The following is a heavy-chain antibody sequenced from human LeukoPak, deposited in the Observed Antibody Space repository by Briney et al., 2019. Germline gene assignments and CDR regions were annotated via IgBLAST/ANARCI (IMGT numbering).Heavy chain of an antibody. J-gene: IGHJ3*02. CDR3: ARGGQGDGYSADEAFDI. CDR2: TYYRSKWYN. V-gene: IGHV6-1*01. Sequence: SQTLSLTCAISGDSVSSNSAAWNWIRQSPSTGLEWRGRTYYRSKWYNDYAGSVKSRITINPDTSKNQFSLQVNSVTPEDTAVYYCARGGQGDGYSADEAFDIWGQGTMVTVSS. CDR1: GDSVSSNSAA. D-gene: IGHD5-24*01.